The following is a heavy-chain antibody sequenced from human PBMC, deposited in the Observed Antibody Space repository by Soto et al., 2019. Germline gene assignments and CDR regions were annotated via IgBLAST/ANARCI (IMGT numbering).Heavy chain of an antibody. D-gene: IGHD6-19*01. Sequence: QVQLVESGGGVVQPGRSLRLSCAASGFTFSSYGMHWVRQAPGKGLEWVAVISYDGSNKYYADSVKGRFTISRDNSKNTLYLQMNSLRAEDTAVYYCAKAVAGDYYYYGMDVW. CDR2: ISYDGSNK. CDR1: GFTFSSYG. J-gene: IGHJ6*01. V-gene: IGHV3-30*18. CDR3: AKAVAGDYYYYGMDV.